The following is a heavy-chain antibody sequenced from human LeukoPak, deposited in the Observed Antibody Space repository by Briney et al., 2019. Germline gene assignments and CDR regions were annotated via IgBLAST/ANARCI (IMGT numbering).Heavy chain of an antibody. CDR1: GFTFSNYG. D-gene: IGHD6-19*01. V-gene: IGHV3-33*06. CDR2: IWYDGSTE. J-gene: IGHJ5*02. Sequence: PGGSLRLSCAASGFTFSNYGMYWVHQAPGKGLEWVAVIWYDGSTEHYADSVRGRFTISRDNSKNTLYLQMTSLRADDTAVYYCAKDVSGPYGSLFDPWGQGTLVIVSS. CDR3: AKDVSGPYGSLFDP.